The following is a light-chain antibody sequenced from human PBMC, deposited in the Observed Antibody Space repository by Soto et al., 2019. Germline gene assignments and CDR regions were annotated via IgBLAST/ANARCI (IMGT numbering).Light chain of an antibody. V-gene: IGLV2-14*01. CDR2: EVN. CDR1: SGDVGGYNY. Sequence: QSALTQPASVSGSPGQSITISCTGTSGDVGGYNYVSWYQLDPGKAPKLIIYEVNNRPSGVSNRFSGSKSGNTASLTFSGLQAEDEADYYCTSYTSSGPWVFGGGTKLTVL. CDR3: TSYTSSGPWV. J-gene: IGLJ3*02.